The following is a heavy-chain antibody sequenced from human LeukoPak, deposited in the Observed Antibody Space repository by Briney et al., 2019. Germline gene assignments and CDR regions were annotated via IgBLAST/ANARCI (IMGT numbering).Heavy chain of an antibody. D-gene: IGHD3-22*01. V-gene: IGHV1-69*05. CDR3: ARGLYYYDSSGYYPDAFDI. CDR1: GGTFSSYA. CDR2: IIPIFGTA. J-gene: IGHJ3*02. Sequence: SVKVSCKASGGTFSSYAISWVRQAPGQGLEWMGGIIPIFGTANYAQKFQGRVTITTDESTSTAYMELSSLRSEDTAVYYCARGLYYYDSSGYYPDAFDIWAKGQWSPSLQ.